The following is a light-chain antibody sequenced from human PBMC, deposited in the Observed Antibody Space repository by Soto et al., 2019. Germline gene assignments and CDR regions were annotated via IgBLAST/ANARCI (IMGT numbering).Light chain of an antibody. CDR3: QQYNSYWYT. Sequence: DIQMTQSPSTLSASVGDRVTITCRASQSVSSSLAWYQQKPGKAPKLLIYKASSLDSGVPSRFSGSGSGTEFTLTISSLQPDDFAAYYCQQYNSYWYTFGQGTKLEIK. J-gene: IGKJ2*01. CDR2: KAS. V-gene: IGKV1-5*03. CDR1: QSVSSS.